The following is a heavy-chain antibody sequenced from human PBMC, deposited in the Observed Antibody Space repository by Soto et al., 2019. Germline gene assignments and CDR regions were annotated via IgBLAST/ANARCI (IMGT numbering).Heavy chain of an antibody. CDR2: IYYSGST. V-gene: IGHV4-31*03. Sequence: QVQLQESGPGLVKPSQTLSLTCTVSGGSISSNDYYWSWIRQLPGKGLEWIGYIYYSGSTYYNPSPKSRHTISVDTSKNPFSPILYSVTDADTAVYYCARDQGGYTIFAYWGQGTLVTVSS. J-gene: IGHJ4*02. CDR3: ARDQGGYTIFAY. CDR1: GGSISSNDYY. D-gene: IGHD5-18*01.